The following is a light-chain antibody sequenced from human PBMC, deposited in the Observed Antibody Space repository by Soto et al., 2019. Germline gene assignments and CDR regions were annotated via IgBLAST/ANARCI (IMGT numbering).Light chain of an antibody. CDR3: SSYTSSSILVV. CDR2: DVN. V-gene: IGLV2-14*01. CDR1: SSDVGGYNY. Sequence: QSALTQPASVSGSPGQAITISCTGTSSDVGGYNYVSWYQQHPGRAPKLMIYDVNTRPSGVSSRFSGSKSGNTASLAISGLQAEDEADYYCSSYTSSSILVVFGGGTKRTVL. J-gene: IGLJ2*01.